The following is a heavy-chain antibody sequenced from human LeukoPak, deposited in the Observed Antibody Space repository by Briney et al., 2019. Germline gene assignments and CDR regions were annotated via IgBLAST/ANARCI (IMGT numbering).Heavy chain of an antibody. J-gene: IGHJ4*02. D-gene: IGHD3-10*01. Sequence: GGSLRLSSAASGFRFSNFDMNWVRQAPGKGLEWVSAMSTSGGYIYYADSVKGRFTISRDNSKNTLYLQMNSLKAEDTAVYYCAKESGYSSGWDYFDSWGQGTLVTVSS. CDR2: MSTSGGYI. CDR1: GFRFSNFD. CDR3: AKESGYSSGWDYFDS. V-gene: IGHV3-23*01.